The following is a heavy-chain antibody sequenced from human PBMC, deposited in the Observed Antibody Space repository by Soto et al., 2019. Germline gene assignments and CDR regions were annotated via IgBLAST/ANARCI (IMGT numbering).Heavy chain of an antibody. D-gene: IGHD2-2*01. J-gene: IGHJ5*02. V-gene: IGHV4-39*02. CDR1: GGSISYNSYY. Sequence: SETLSLTCSVSGGSISYNSYYWGWIRQPPGKGLEWVGGIFYTGTTYYSPSLKDRVTISVDTSKNSFSLNLTSVTAADTAVYFCARLVVVAPVANAWGQGTMVTVYS. CDR3: ARLVVVAPVANA. CDR2: IFYTGTT.